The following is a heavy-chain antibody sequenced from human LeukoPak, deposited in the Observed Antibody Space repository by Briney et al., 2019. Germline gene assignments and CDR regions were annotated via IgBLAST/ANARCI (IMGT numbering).Heavy chain of an antibody. J-gene: IGHJ5*02. CDR2: IYYSGNT. CDR3: ARDFWSGRNWFDP. Sequence: SETLSLTCTVSGGSISSTSYSWGWIRQPPGKGLEWIGTIYYSGNTYYSPSLKSRVTISVDTSKNQFSLKLSSVTAADTAVYYWARDFWSGRNWFDPWGQGTLVTVSS. CDR1: GGSISSTSYS. D-gene: IGHD3-3*01. V-gene: IGHV4-39*07.